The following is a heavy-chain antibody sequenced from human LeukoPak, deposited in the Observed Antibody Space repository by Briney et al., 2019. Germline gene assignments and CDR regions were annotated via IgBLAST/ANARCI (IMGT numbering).Heavy chain of an antibody. D-gene: IGHD3-22*01. Sequence: SETLSLTCTVSGGSISSSSYYWGWIRQPPGKGLEWIGSIYYSGSTYYNPSLKSRVTISVDTSKNQFSLKLSSATAADTAVYYCARGDSLTDWGQGTLVTVSS. J-gene: IGHJ4*02. CDR1: GGSISSSSYY. CDR2: IYYSGST. V-gene: IGHV4-39*07. CDR3: ARGDSLTD.